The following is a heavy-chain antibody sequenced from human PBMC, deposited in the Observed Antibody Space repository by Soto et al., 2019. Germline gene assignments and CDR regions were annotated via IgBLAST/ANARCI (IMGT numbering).Heavy chain of an antibody. CDR3: ARVKYHYDSGGFYGYYFDY. V-gene: IGHV4-59*01. CDR1: GGSISTYY. J-gene: IGHJ4*02. Sequence: SETLSLPCTVSGGSISTYYWRWIRQPPGKGLEWIGYIYYSGSTNYNPSLKSRVSTSVDTSNNQFSLKLSSVTAADTAVYYCARVKYHYDSGGFYGYYFDYWGQGILVTVSS. CDR2: IYYSGST. D-gene: IGHD3-22*01.